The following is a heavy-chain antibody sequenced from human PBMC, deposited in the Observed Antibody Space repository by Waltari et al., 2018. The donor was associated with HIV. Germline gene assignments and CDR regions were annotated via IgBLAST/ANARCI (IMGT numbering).Heavy chain of an antibody. J-gene: IGHJ4*02. CDR3: ARRVPAVTTAYFDF. V-gene: IGHV4-39*01. CDR2: TYFSGSA. D-gene: IGHD4-17*01. Sequence: QLQLQESGPGLVKSSETLSLTCSVSGDSIRESSYYWDWIRQPPGKGLEWIGSTYFSGSAYYNPSLKSRATISVDTSKNQFSLNLDSVTAADTAVYYCARRVPAVTTAYFDFWGQGTLVTVSS. CDR1: GDSIRESSYY.